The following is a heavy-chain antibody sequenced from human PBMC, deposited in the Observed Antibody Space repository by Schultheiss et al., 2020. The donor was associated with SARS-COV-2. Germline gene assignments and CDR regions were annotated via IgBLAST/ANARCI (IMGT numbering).Heavy chain of an antibody. CDR1: GGSFSGYY. V-gene: IGHV4-59*01. Sequence: SETLSLTCAVYGGSFSGYYWSWIRQPPGKGLEWIGYIYYSGSTNYNPSLKSRVTISVDTSKNQFSLKLSSVTAADTALYYCTKAADGSGTYSDYWGQGTLVTVSS. J-gene: IGHJ4*02. CDR3: TKAADGSGTYSDY. CDR2: IYYSGST. D-gene: IGHD3-10*01.